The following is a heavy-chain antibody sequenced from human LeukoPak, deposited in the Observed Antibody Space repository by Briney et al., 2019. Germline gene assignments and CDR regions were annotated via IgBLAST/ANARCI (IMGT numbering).Heavy chain of an antibody. Sequence: ASVKVSCKASGYTFTGYYMHWVRQAPGQGLEWMGWINPNSGGTNYAQKFQGRVTMTRDTSISTAYMELSRLRSDDTAVYYCARDAATMNYYYYYMDVWGKGTTVTISS. CDR2: INPNSGGT. CDR1: GYTFTGYY. CDR3: ARDAATMNYYYYYMDV. D-gene: IGHD3-22*01. J-gene: IGHJ6*03. V-gene: IGHV1-2*02.